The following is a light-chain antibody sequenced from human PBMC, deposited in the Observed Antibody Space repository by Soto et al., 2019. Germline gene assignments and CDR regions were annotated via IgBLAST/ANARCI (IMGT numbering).Light chain of an antibody. J-gene: IGKJ1*01. CDR2: AAS. CDR1: QSISSF. Sequence: DIPMTQSPSSLSASVGARVPLPCRASQSISSFLHWYRQKPGRAPELLIYAASTLQSGGPSRFSGSGSGTDDTLTISGLQPEDCATNYCQESHTTPPAFGQGTKVEIK. V-gene: IGKV1-39*01. CDR3: QESHTTPPA.